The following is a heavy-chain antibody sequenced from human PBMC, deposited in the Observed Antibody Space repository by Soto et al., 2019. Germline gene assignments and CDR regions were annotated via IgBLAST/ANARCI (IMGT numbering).Heavy chain of an antibody. Sequence: QVLLQESGPGLVKSSQTLSLTCTVAGGSISSGDYSWSWVRQSPGKGLEWIGHIYNSGITYYNPSLKSRGVISIDTSRNQFSLRLNSLTAADRAVYFCARGVTVFGLVSRFWFDPWGQGTAVTVSS. V-gene: IGHV4-30-4*01. CDR3: ARGVTVFGLVSRFWFDP. CDR2: IYNSGIT. CDR1: GGSISSGDYS. D-gene: IGHD3-3*01. J-gene: IGHJ5*02.